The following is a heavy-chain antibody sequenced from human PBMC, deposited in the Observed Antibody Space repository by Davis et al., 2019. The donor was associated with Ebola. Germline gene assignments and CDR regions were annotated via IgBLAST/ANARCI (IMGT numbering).Heavy chain of an antibody. J-gene: IGHJ4*02. Sequence: ASVKVSCKASGYTFTSYYMHWVRQAPGQGLEWMGIINPSGGSTSYAQKFQGRVTMTRDTSTGTAYMEVGSLRSDDTAVYYCSRAQLARTSDHWGQGTLVTVSS. V-gene: IGHV1-46*01. CDR1: GYTFTSYY. CDR2: INPSGGST. D-gene: IGHD5-24*01. CDR3: SRAQLARTSDH.